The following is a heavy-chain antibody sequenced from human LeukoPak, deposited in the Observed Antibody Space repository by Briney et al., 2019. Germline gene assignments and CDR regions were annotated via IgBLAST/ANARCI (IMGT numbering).Heavy chain of an antibody. Sequence: QAGGSLRLSCAASGFIFSSHWMTWVRQAPGKGLEWVASIKEDGSEKNYVDSVKGRFTISRDNAKNSLYLQMKSLRDEDTAVYSCVRGYSALGYWGQGTLVTVSS. J-gene: IGHJ4*02. CDR2: IKEDGSEK. V-gene: IGHV3-7*01. D-gene: IGHD6-13*01. CDR3: VRGYSALGY. CDR1: GFIFSSHW.